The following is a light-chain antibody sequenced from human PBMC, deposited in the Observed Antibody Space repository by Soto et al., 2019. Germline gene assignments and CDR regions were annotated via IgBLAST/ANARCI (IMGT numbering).Light chain of an antibody. CDR2: RHN. CDR1: SSNIGSNY. J-gene: IGLJ2*01. V-gene: IGLV1-47*01. Sequence: QSVLTQPPSGSGIPGQRGTISWSGSSSNIGSNYVYWYQLLPGTAPKLLIYRHNQLPSGVPDRLSASKSGTSASLAISGLRSEYESDYYCAAWDDSLSGYVAFGGGTKVTVL. CDR3: AAWDDSLSGYVA.